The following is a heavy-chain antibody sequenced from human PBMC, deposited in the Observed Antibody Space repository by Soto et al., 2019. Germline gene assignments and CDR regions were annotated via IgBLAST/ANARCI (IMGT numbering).Heavy chain of an antibody. CDR1: GFTFSSYA. CDR2: IWYDGSNK. J-gene: IGHJ4*02. V-gene: IGHV3-33*08. Sequence: PGGSLRLSCAASGFTFSSYAMSWVRQAPGKGLEWVAVIWYDGSNKYYADSVKGRFTISRDNSKNTLYLQMNSLRAEDTAVYYCARDHPTLMEYYDSSGGFDYWGQGTLVTVSS. D-gene: IGHD3-22*01. CDR3: ARDHPTLMEYYDSSGGFDY.